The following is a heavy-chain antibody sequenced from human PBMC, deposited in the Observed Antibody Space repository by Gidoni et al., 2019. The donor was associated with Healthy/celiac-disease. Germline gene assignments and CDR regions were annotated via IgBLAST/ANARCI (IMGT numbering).Heavy chain of an antibody. V-gene: IGHV4-39*07. CDR3: ASHSGSYDAFDI. CDR2: IYYSGST. D-gene: IGHD1-26*01. Sequence: QLQLQESGPGLVKPSETLSLTCTVSACSLSSSSYYWGWIRQPPGKGLEWIGSIYYSGSTYYNPSLKSRVTISVDTSKNQFSLKLSSVTAADTAVYYCASHSGSYDAFDIWGQGTMVTVSS. CDR1: ACSLSSSSYY. J-gene: IGHJ3*02.